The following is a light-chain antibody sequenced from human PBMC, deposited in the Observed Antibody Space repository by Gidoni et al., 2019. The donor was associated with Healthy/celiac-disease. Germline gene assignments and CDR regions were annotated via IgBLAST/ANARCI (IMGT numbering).Light chain of an antibody. CDR2: SNN. CDR3: AAWDDSLNGYV. V-gene: IGLV1-44*01. Sequence: QSVLTQPPSASGTPGQRVTNSCSGSSSNIGSNTLTLYPHLPGTPPILLIYSNNQRPSGVPDRFSGSKSGTSASLAISGLQSEDEADYYCAAWDDSLNGYVFGTGTKVTVL. J-gene: IGLJ1*01. CDR1: SSNIGSNT.